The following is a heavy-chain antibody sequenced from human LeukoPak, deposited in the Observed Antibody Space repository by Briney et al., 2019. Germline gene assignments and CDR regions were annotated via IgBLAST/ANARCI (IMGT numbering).Heavy chain of an antibody. D-gene: IGHD3-10*01. J-gene: IGHJ6*02. Sequence: GGSLRLSCAASGFTLSSYGMHWVRQAPGKGLEWVAVIWYDGSNKYYADSVKGRFTISRDNSKNSLYLQMNSVIAEDTAVYYCARDGLQRLTMVRGVIIPTSDGMDVWGQGTTVTVSS. V-gene: IGHV3-33*01. CDR1: GFTLSSYG. CDR3: ARDGLQRLTMVRGVIIPTSDGMDV. CDR2: IWYDGSNK.